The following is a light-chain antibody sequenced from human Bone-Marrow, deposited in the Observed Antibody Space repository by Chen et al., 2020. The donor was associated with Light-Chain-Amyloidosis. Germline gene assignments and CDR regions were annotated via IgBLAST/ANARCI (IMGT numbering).Light chain of an antibody. CDR2: LAS. J-gene: IGKJ1*01. Sequence: DIQMTQSPSTLSASVGDRVTITCRASQDINSWLAWDQQKPGKAPKLLIYLASNLERGVPSRFSGTRSGTEFTLTISSLQPDDVATYYCQHYNTYSRTFGQGTKVEIK. V-gene: IGKV1-5*03. CDR1: QDINSW. CDR3: QHYNTYSRT.